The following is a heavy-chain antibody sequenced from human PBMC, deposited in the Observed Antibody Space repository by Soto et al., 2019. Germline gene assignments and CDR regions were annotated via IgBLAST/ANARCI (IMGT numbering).Heavy chain of an antibody. CDR3: ARDWIMVPAPGLIDY. Sequence: EVQLVESGGGLVQPGGSLRLSCAASGFTFSSYWMHWVRQAPGKGLVWVSRINSDGSSTSYADSVKGRFTISRDNAKNTLYLQMNSRRAEDTAVYYCARDWIMVPAPGLIDYWGQGTLVTVSS. CDR2: INSDGSST. J-gene: IGHJ4*02. CDR1: GFTFSSYW. V-gene: IGHV3-74*01. D-gene: IGHD2-2*01.